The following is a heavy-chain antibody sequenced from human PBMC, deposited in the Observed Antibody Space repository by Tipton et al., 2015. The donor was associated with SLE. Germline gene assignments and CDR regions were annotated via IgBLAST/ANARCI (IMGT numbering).Heavy chain of an antibody. CDR2: IIPIFGTT. V-gene: IGHV1-69*05. CDR3: ARGSPVGQQLGGGWFDP. J-gene: IGHJ5*02. D-gene: IGHD6-13*01. CDR1: GGTFSSYA. Sequence: QLVQSGAEVKKPGSSVKVSCKASGGTFSSYAISWVRQAPGQGLEWMGGIIPIFGTTNYAQKFQGRVTITTDESTTTAYMELSSLRSDDTAVYYCARGSPVGQQLGGGWFDPWGQGTLVTVSS.